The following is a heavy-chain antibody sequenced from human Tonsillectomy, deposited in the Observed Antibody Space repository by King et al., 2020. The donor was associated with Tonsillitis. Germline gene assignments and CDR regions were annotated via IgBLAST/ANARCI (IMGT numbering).Heavy chain of an antibody. CDR3: AKDRTTAVVRGYFDY. CDR2: ISWNSGSK. CDR1: GFTFDDYA. D-gene: IGHD2-2*01. J-gene: IGHJ4*02. V-gene: IGHV3-9*01. Sequence: QLVQSGGGLVQPGRSLRLSCAASGFTFDDYAMHWVRQAPGKGLEWVSGISWNSGSKVYADSVKGRFTISRDNAKNSLYLQMNSLRAEDTAFYFCAKDRTTAVVRGYFDYWGQGTLVTVSS.